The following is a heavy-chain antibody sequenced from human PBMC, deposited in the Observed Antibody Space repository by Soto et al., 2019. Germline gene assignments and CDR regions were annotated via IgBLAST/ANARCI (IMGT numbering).Heavy chain of an antibody. CDR1: GGTFSSYA. D-gene: IGHD3-22*01. V-gene: IGHV1-69*13. CDR2: IIPIFGTA. Sequence: SVKVSCKASGGTFSSYAISWVRQAPGQGLEWMGGIIPIFGTANYAQKFQGRVTITADESTSTAYMELSSLRSEDTAVYYCAGGTYYYDSSGYLAHYYGMDVWGQGTTVTVSS. J-gene: IGHJ6*02. CDR3: AGGTYYYDSSGYLAHYYGMDV.